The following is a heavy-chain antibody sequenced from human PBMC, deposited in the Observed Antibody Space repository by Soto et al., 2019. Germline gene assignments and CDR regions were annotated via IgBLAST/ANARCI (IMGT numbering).Heavy chain of an antibody. J-gene: IGHJ5*02. V-gene: IGHV1-69*13. Sequence: GASVKVSCKASGGTFSSYAISWVRQAPGQGLGWMGGVIPIFVTANYAQKFQGRGTITAYESTITAYMELRSLRSPHTAVYSCARELRITMIVAPFDPWGKGTLVTVS. CDR3: ARELRITMIVAPFDP. D-gene: IGHD3-22*01. CDR1: GGTFSSYA. CDR2: VIPIFVTA.